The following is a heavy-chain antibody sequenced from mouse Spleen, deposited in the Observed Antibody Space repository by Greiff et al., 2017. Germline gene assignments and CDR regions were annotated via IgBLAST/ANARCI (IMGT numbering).Heavy chain of an antibody. V-gene: IGHV5-12*02. CDR2: ISNGGGST. D-gene: IGHD1-2*01. J-gene: IGHJ4*01. CDR3: ARRGGGSAMDY. Sequence: EVMLVESGGGLVQPGGSLKLSCATSGFTFSDYYMYWVRQTPEKRLEWVAYISNGGGSTYYPDTVKGRFTISRDNAKNTLYLQMSRLKSEDTAMYYCARRGGGSAMDYWGQGTSVTVSS. CDR1: GFTFSDYY.